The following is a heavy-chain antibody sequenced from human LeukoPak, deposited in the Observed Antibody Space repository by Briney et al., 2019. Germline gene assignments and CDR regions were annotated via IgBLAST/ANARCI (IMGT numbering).Heavy chain of an antibody. D-gene: IGHD2-2*02. V-gene: IGHV3-23*01. J-gene: IGHJ4*02. CDR1: GFTFSSYG. Sequence: GGSLRLSCAASGFTFSSYGITWVRQAPGKGLEWVSTISATGGSTYYADSVKGRFTISRDNSKDTLYLQMNSLRADDTAVYYCAKGSRYCTTSCYTGGENFDCWGQGTLVTVSS. CDR3: AKGSRYCTTSCYTGGENFDC. CDR2: ISATGGST.